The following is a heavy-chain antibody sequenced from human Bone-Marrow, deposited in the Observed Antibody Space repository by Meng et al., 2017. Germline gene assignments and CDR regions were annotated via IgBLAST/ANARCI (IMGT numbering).Heavy chain of an antibody. V-gene: IGHV3-74*01. CDR3: ARGANVGY. CDR2: INSDGSST. CDR1: GFTFSSYW. D-gene: IGHD4/OR15-4a*01. J-gene: IGHJ4*02. Sequence: GSLRLSCAASGFTFSSYWIHWVRPAPGKGLVWVSRINSDGSSTSYADSVTGRFTIARDNAKNPLYLQMNSLRAEDTAVYDCARGANVGYWGQGTLVTVSS.